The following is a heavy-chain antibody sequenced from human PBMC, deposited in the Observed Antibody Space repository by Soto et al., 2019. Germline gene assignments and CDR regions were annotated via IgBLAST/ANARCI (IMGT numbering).Heavy chain of an antibody. Sequence: EVQLVESGGGLVKPGGSLRLSCAVSGFIFSRYSMNWVRQAPGKGLEWVSSIGTSGSYIYDTDFVKGRFTISRDNTKDSLYLQMTSLRAEDTAIYYCARGSAFIGLDYWGQGTPVTVSS. J-gene: IGHJ4*02. CDR2: IGTSGSYI. V-gene: IGHV3-21*01. D-gene: IGHD1-26*01. CDR1: GFIFSRYS. CDR3: ARGSAFIGLDY.